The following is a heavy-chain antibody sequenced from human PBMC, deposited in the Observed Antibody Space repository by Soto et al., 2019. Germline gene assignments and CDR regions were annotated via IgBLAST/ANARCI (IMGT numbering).Heavy chain of an antibody. D-gene: IGHD3-10*01. CDR2: IIPVFGTA. J-gene: IGHJ6*02. CDR3: ARGLGELAYYYGMDV. Sequence: QVQLVQSGAEVKKPGSSVKVSCKASGGTFSSYAISWVRQAPGQGLEWMGGIIPVFGTANYAQKFQGRVTITADRSTCTAYMDLSSLRSDDTAVYYCARGLGELAYYYGMDVWGQGTTVTVSS. CDR1: GGTFSSYA. V-gene: IGHV1-69*06.